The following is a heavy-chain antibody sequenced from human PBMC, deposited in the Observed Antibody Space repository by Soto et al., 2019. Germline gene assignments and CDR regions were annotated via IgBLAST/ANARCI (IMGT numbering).Heavy chain of an antibody. CDR1: GGTFSSYA. CDR2: IIPIFGTA. D-gene: IGHD3-22*01. V-gene: IGHV1-69*13. J-gene: IGHJ4*02. Sequence: SVKVSCKASGGTFSSYAISWVRQAPGQGLEWMGGIIPIFGTANYAQKFQGRITITADESTSTAYMELSSLRSEDTAVYYCAGGGLYYYDSGGHLFDYWGQGTLVTVSS. CDR3: AGGGLYYYDSGGHLFDY.